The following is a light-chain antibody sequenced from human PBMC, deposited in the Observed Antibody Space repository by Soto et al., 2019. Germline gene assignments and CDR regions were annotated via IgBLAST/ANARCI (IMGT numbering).Light chain of an antibody. CDR1: QSVSSSY. V-gene: IGKV3-20*01. CDR3: QQYGSSPVT. J-gene: IGKJ5*01. Sequence: EIVLTQSPGTLSLSPGERATLSCRASQSVSSSYLAWYQQKPGQAPRLLIYGASSRATGIPDRFSGSGSGTDFTLISSRLEPEDVAVYFCQQYGSSPVTFGQGTRLEIK. CDR2: GAS.